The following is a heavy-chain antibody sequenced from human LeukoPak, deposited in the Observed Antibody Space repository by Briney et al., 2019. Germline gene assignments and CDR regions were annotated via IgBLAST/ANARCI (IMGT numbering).Heavy chain of an antibody. D-gene: IGHD2-15*01. CDR2: INAGNGNT. Sequence: ASVKVSCKASGYTFTSYAMHWVRQAPGQRLEWMGWINAGNGNTKYSQKFQGRVTITRDTSASTAYMELSSLRSEDTAVYYCAREGSRYLNWFDPWGQGTLVTVSS. J-gene: IGHJ5*02. CDR3: AREGSRYLNWFDP. V-gene: IGHV1-3*01. CDR1: GYTFTSYA.